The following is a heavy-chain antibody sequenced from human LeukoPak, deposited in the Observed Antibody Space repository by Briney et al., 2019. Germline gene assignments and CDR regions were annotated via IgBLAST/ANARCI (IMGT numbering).Heavy chain of an antibody. J-gene: IGHJ3*02. CDR2: IYYSGST. CDR3: ARPSGIAARPRHAFDI. CDR1: GGSISSSCYY. V-gene: IGHV4-39*01. D-gene: IGHD6-6*01. Sequence: SETLSLTCTVSGGSISSSCYYWGWIRQPPGKGLEWIGSIYYSGSTYYNPSLKSRVTTSVDKSKNQFSLKLSSVTAADTAVYYCARPSGIAARPRHAFDIWGQGTMVTVSS.